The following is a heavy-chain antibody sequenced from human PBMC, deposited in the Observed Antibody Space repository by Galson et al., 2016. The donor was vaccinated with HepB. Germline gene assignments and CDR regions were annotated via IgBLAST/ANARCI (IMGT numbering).Heavy chain of an antibody. CDR2: IYPDDSEA. Sequence: QSGAEVKKPGESLRISCSTSGYTFNNYWIAWVRQMPGKGLEWMGIIYPDDSEARYSPSFQGQVTFSVDKSISTAFLQRTSLKASDTAIYYCAREGVVQLPGRGTSTYFYFGMDVWGQGTTVTVSS. J-gene: IGHJ6*02. D-gene: IGHD1-1*01. V-gene: IGHV5-51*01. CDR1: GYTFNNYW. CDR3: AREGVVQLPGRGTSTYFYFGMDV.